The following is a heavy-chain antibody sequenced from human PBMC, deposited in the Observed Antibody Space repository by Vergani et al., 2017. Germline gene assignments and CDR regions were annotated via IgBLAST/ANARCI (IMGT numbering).Heavy chain of an antibody. CDR1: GSSFTNYW. CDR3: ARLYGRDSSGSKYFDY. CDR2: IPLADSAT. D-gene: IGHD3-22*01. V-gene: IGHV5-51*01. J-gene: IGHJ4*02. Sequence: EVQLVQLGAEVKKPGESLKISCQISGSSFTNYWIGWVRQMPGKGLDWMGIIPLADSATRYSTPFQGQVTISVDKTISTAYLQRSSLRASDSAMYYCARLYGRDSSGSKYFDYWGQGTLVTVSS.